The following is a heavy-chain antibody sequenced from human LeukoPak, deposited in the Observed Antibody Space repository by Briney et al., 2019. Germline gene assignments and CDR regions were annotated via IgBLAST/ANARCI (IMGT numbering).Heavy chain of an antibody. V-gene: IGHV1-18*01. CDR1: GGTFSSYA. D-gene: IGHD3-3*01. Sequence: GASVKVSCKASGGTFSSYAISWVRQAPGQGLEWMGWISAYNGNTNYAQKLQGRVTMTTDTSTSTAYMELRSLRSDDTAVYYCARVAHYDFWTESAFDIWGQGTMVTVSS. CDR3: ARVAHYDFWTESAFDI. J-gene: IGHJ3*02. CDR2: ISAYNGNT.